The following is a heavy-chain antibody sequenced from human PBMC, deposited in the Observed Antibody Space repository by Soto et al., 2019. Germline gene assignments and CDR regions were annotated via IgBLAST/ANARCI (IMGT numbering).Heavy chain of an antibody. CDR3: ARVGRTRATVTTDAFDV. D-gene: IGHD4-17*01. CDR1: GGSISGYY. J-gene: IGHJ3*01. Sequence: QVQLQESGPGLVKPSETLSLTCTVSGGSISGYYWSWIRQPAGKRLEWIGRIYASGNTNKNPSLKSRVTMSADTSKNQFSLRLTSVTAADTAVYYCARVGRTRATVTTDAFDVWGQGTKVTVSS. CDR2: IYASGNT. V-gene: IGHV4-4*07.